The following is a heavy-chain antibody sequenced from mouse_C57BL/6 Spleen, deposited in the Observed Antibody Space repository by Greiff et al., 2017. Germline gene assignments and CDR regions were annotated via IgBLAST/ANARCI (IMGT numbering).Heavy chain of an antibody. CDR2: IYPGDGDT. CDR3: ASGYPKRGVALDY. D-gene: IGHD1-3*01. CDR1: GYAFSSSW. Sequence: QVQLKESGPELVKPGASVKISCKASGYAFSSSWMNWVKQRPGKGLEWIGRIYPGDGDTNYNGKFKGKATLTADKSSSTAYMQLSSLTSEDSAVYFCASGYPKRGVALDYGGQGASVTVSS. V-gene: IGHV1-82*01. J-gene: IGHJ4*01.